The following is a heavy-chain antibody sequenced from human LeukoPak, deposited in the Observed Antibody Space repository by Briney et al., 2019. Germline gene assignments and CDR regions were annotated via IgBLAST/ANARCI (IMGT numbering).Heavy chain of an antibody. J-gene: IGHJ4*02. CDR1: GLSFSTYS. CDR3: AISGRPGVVG. Sequence: GGPLRLSCAASGLSFSTYSMHWVRQAPGNGLEWVAYIRCDGGDIHYADSVKGRFTISRDNAKNLLHLQMNSLRAEDTAVYYCAISGRPGVVGWGQGALGIVSS. V-gene: IGHV3-30*02. CDR2: IRCDGGDI. D-gene: IGHD2-2*01.